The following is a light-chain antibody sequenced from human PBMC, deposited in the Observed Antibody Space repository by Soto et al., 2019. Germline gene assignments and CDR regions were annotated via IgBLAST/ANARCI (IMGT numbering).Light chain of an antibody. CDR2: KTS. V-gene: IGKV1-5*03. Sequence: DIAMTQFPSTLSAFVGDRVTITCRASQSISPWLAWYRQKPGKAPKLLIYKTSTLNSGVPLRFSGSESGTEFTLTISSLQPDDFATYYCQQYNTYPCTFGQGTKVEIK. CDR1: QSISPW. CDR3: QQYNTYPCT. J-gene: IGKJ1*01.